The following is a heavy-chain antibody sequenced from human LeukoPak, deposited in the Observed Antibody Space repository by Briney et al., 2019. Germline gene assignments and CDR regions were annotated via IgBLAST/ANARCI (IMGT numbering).Heavy chain of an antibody. V-gene: IGHV4-61*02. Sequence: SQTLSLTCTVSGGSISNGYYWSWIRQPAGKGLEWIGRIYTSGSTNYNPSLKSRVTISVDKSKNQFSLQLSSVSAADTAVYYCASYCSSTSCPHRRAFDIWGQGTMVTVSS. D-gene: IGHD2-2*01. CDR2: IYTSGST. CDR3: ASYCSSTSCPHRRAFDI. J-gene: IGHJ3*02. CDR1: GGSISNGYY.